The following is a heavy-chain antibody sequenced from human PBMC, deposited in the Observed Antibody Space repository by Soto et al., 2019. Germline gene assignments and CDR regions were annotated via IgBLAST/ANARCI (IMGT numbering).Heavy chain of an antibody. CDR3: ARDPTKYSSSSEYFQH. Sequence: QVQLVQSGAEVKKPGSSVKVSCTASGGTFSSYAISWVRQAPGQGLEWMGGIIPIFGTANYAQKFQGRVTITADESTSTAYMELSSLRAEDTAVYYCARDPTKYSSSSEYFQHWGQGTLVTVSS. V-gene: IGHV1-69*01. CDR1: GGTFSSYA. CDR2: IIPIFGTA. J-gene: IGHJ1*01. D-gene: IGHD6-6*01.